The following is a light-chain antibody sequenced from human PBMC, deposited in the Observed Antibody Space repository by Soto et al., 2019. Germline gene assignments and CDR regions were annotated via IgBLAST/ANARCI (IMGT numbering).Light chain of an antibody. Sequence: DIQMTQSPSSLSASVGDRVTITCRASQSITSYLNWYQQKPGKAPQLLIYAASSLQSGVPSRLSCSGSGTDFTLTISSLQPEDFATYFCQQSYTTPWTFGQGTKVEVK. J-gene: IGKJ1*01. CDR3: QQSYTTPWT. CDR2: AAS. CDR1: QSITSY. V-gene: IGKV1-39*01.